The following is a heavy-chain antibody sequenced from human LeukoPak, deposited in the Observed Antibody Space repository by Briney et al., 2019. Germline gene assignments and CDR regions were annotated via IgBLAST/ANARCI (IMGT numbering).Heavy chain of an antibody. CDR3: AKQDILSGWGL. J-gene: IGHJ4*02. CDR2: ITSSGADT. Sequence: GGSLRLSCAASGFTVNVYAMNWVRQAPGKGLEWVSTITSSGADTFYAASVKGRFTVSRDNSKNTVFLQMSRLRVEDTAVYYCAKQDILSGWGLWGQGTLATVSS. V-gene: IGHV3-23*01. CDR1: GFTVNVYA. D-gene: IGHD3-9*01.